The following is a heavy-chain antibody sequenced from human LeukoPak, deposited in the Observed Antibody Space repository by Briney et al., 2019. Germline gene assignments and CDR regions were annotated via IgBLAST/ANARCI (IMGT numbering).Heavy chain of an antibody. D-gene: IGHD3-22*01. V-gene: IGHV3-23*01. Sequence: GGSLRLSCAASGFTFSSYAMSWVRQAPGKGLEWVSAISGSGGSTYYADSVKGRFTISRDNSKNTLYLQMNSLRAEDTAAYYCAKEFGDDSSGYPDYWGQGTLVTVSS. CDR2: ISGSGGST. CDR1: GFTFSSYA. J-gene: IGHJ4*02. CDR3: AKEFGDDSSGYPDY.